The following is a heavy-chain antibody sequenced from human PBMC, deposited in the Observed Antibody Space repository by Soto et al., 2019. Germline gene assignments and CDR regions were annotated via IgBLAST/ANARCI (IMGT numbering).Heavy chain of an antibody. CDR2: IWYDGSNK. CDR1: GFTFSSYG. V-gene: IGHV3-33*01. CDR3: ARDLSGYSYGYLGY. D-gene: IGHD5-18*01. J-gene: IGHJ4*02. Sequence: SLRLSCAASGFTFSSYGMHWVRQAPGKGLEWVAVIWYDGSNKYYADSVKGRFTTSRDNSKNTLYLQMNSLRAEDTAVYYCARDLSGYSYGYLGYWGQGTLVTVSS.